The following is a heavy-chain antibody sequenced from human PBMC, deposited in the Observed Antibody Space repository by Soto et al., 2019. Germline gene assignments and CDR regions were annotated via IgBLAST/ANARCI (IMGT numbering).Heavy chain of an antibody. D-gene: IGHD5-12*01. CDR3: AKELGYSGYV. V-gene: IGHV3-23*01. J-gene: IGHJ4*02. CDR1: GFTFTSYA. CDR2: ISGSGGST. Sequence: GGSLRLSCAASGFTFTSYAMTWVRQAPGKGLGWVSDISGSGGSTYYADSVKGRFTISRDNSKNTLYLKMNSLRAEDTAVYYCAKELGYSGYVWGQGTLVTVSS.